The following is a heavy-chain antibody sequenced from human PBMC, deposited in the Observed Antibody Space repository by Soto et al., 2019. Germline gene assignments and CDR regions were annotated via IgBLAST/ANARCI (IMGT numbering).Heavy chain of an antibody. CDR2: ISSSSSYI. CDR3: ARDFGTLAEDGAGDYYYYGMDV. Sequence: EVQLVESGGGLVKPGGSLRLSCAASGFTFSSYSMNWVRQAPGKGLEWVSSISSSSSYIYYADSVKGRFTISRDNAKNSLYLQMNRQRAEDTAVYYCARDFGTLAEDGAGDYYYYGMDVWGQGTTVPVSS. D-gene: IGHD3-3*02. CDR1: GFTFSSYS. J-gene: IGHJ6*02. V-gene: IGHV3-21*01.